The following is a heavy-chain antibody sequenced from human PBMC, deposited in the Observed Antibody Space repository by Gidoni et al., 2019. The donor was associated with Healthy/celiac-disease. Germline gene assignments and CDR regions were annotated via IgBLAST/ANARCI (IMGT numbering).Heavy chain of an antibody. CDR1: GYTFTGYY. CDR2: INPNSGGT. Sequence: QVQLVQSGAEVKKPGASVKVSCKASGYTFTGYYMHWVRQAPGQGLEWMGRINPNSGGTNYAQKFQGRVTMTRDTSSSTAYMELSRLRSDDTAVYYCARGEEGVVPAAISWFDPWGQGTLVTVSS. J-gene: IGHJ5*02. V-gene: IGHV1-2*06. CDR3: ARGEEGVVPAAISWFDP. D-gene: IGHD2-2*01.